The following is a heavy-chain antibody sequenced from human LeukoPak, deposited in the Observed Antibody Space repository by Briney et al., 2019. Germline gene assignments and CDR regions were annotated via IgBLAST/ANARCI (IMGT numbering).Heavy chain of an antibody. CDR2: IYPGDSDT. J-gene: IGHJ5*02. D-gene: IGHD3-22*01. V-gene: IGHV5-51*01. CDR1: GYSFTSYW. Sequence: AGESLKISCKGSGYSFTSYWIGWVRQMPGKGLEWMGIIYPGDSDTRYSPSFQGQVTISADKSISTAYLQWSSLKASDTAMYYCARQSSERSGGKSPSFDPWGQGTLVTVSS. CDR3: ARQSSERSGGKSPSFDP.